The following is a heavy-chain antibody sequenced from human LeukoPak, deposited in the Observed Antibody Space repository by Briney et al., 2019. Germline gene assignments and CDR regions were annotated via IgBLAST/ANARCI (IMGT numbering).Heavy chain of an antibody. V-gene: IGHV3-30*02. CDR1: GFTFNNYG. CDR3: VRGQVPEVIDDLSDY. D-gene: IGHD2-2*01. Sequence: GGSLRLSCAASGFTFNNYGMHWVRQAPGKGLEWVASIRYDGSSKYYADSVKGRFTISRDNSKNTLYLQMNSLRAEDTAVYYCVRGQVPEVIDDLSDYWGQGTLVTVSS. J-gene: IGHJ4*02. CDR2: IRYDGSSK.